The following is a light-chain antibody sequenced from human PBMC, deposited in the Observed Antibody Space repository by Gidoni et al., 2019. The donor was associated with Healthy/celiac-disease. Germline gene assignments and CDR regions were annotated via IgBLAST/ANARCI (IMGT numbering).Light chain of an antibody. CDR1: QSVSSN. CDR3: QQYNNWPPST. J-gene: IGKJ5*01. CDR2: GAS. V-gene: IGKV3-15*01. Sequence: EIVITQSLATLAVSPGERATLSCRASQSVSSNLAWYQQKPGQAPRLLIYGASTRATGIPARFSGSGSGTEFTLTISSLQSEDFAVYYCQQYNNWPPSTFGQGTRLEIK.